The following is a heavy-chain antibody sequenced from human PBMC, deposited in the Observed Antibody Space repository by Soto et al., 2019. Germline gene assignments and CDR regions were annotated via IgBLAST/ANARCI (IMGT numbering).Heavy chain of an antibody. CDR3: AREVVEQWRRADAFDI. CDR1: GFTFSSYS. V-gene: IGHV3-74*01. D-gene: IGHD6-19*01. Sequence: EVQLVESGGGLVQPGGSLRLSCAASGFTFSSYSMNWVRQAPGKGLEWVSRINSDGSSTSYADSVKGRFTISRDNAKNTLYLQMNSLRAEDTAVYYCAREVVEQWRRADAFDIWGQGTMVTVSS. J-gene: IGHJ3*02. CDR2: INSDGSST.